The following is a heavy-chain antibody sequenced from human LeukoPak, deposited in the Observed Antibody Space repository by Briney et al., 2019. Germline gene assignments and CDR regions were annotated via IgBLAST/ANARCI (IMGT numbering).Heavy chain of an antibody. Sequence: GASVKVSCKASGYTFTGYYMHWVRQAPGQGLEWMGWINPNSGGTNYAQKFQGRVTMTRDTSISTAYMELSRLRSDDTAVYYCARTLPAGYQLLANWLDPWGQGTLVTVSS. D-gene: IGHD2-2*01. CDR1: GYTFTGYY. CDR3: ARTLPAGYQLLANWLDP. CDR2: INPNSGGT. J-gene: IGHJ5*02. V-gene: IGHV1-2*02.